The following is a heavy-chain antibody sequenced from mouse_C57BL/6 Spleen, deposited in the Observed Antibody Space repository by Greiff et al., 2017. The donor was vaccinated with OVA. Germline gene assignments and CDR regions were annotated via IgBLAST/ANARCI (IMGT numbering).Heavy chain of an antibody. CDR3: ASVLYGYGPDY. CDR2: IDPSDSYT. Sequence: VQLQQPGAELVMPGASVKLSCKASGYTFTSYWMHWVKQRPGQGLEWIGEIDPSDSYTNYNQKFKGKSTLTVDKSSSTAYMQLSSLTSEDSAVYYCASVLYGYGPDYWGQGTTLTVSS. J-gene: IGHJ2*01. CDR1: GYTFTSYW. D-gene: IGHD2-2*01. V-gene: IGHV1-69*01.